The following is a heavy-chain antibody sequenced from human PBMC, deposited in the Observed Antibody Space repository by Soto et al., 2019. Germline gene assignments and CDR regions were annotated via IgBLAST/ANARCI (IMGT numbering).Heavy chain of an antibody. CDR3: ARQGYSSSWFYYSYYGMDV. V-gene: IGHV4-39*01. J-gene: IGHJ6*02. CDR2: IYYSGST. Sequence: PSETLSLTCTVSGGSISSSSYYWGWIRQPPGKGLEWIGSIYYSGSTYYNPSLKSRVTISVDTSKNQFSLKLSSVTAADTAVYYCARQGYSSSWFYYSYYGMDVWGQGTTVTVSS. D-gene: IGHD6-13*01. CDR1: GGSISSSSYY.